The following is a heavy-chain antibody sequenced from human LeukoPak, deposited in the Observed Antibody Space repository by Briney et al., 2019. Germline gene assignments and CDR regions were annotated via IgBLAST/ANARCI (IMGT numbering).Heavy chain of an antibody. CDR1: GFTFSYFW. V-gene: IGHV3-7*01. D-gene: IGHD3-10*01. J-gene: IGHJ4*02. Sequence: PGGSLRLSCAASGFTFSYFWMNWVRQTPGNGLEWVAKIREDGSETYYVDSMKGRFTVSRDNAKNPLYLQMNSLRAEDTAVYSCARVGGRSSMGADYWGQGTLVTVSS. CDR2: IREDGSET. CDR3: ARVGGRSSMGADY.